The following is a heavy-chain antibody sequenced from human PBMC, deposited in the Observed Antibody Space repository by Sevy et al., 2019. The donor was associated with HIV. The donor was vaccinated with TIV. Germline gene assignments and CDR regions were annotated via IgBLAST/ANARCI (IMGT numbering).Heavy chain of an antibody. CDR1: GASIRDSSYY. D-gene: IGHD6-13*01. V-gene: IGHV4-39*01. Sequence: SETLSLTCTVSGASIRDSSYYWAWIRQPPGKGLEWIGNIYSYGETYYNSSLKSRVTISVDTSKNQFSLSLTSVTAADSSIYFCARSMEQQLDAFDIWGQGTMVTVSS. CDR2: IYSYGET. J-gene: IGHJ3*02. CDR3: ARSMEQQLDAFDI.